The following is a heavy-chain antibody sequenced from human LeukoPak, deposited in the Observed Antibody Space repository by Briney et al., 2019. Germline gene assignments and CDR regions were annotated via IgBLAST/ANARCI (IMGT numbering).Heavy chain of an antibody. Sequence: SETLSLTCAVYGGSFSGYYWSWIRQPPGKGLEWIGEINHSGSTNYNPSLKSRVTISVDTSKNQFSLKLSSVTAADTAVYYCARRAKNRYYDILTGPQPHFDYWGQGTLVTASS. CDR2: INHSGST. CDR1: GGSFSGYY. CDR3: ARRAKNRYYDILTGPQPHFDY. D-gene: IGHD3-9*01. J-gene: IGHJ4*02. V-gene: IGHV4-34*01.